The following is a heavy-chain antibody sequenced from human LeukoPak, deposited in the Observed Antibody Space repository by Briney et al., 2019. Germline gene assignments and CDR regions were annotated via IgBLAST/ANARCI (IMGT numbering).Heavy chain of an antibody. CDR1: GFTFSSHG. J-gene: IGHJ5*02. CDR3: AKDHFVLMVYAIGPFDP. Sequence: GGSLRLSCAASGFTFSSHGMHWVRQAPGKGLEWVAVISYDGSNKYYADSVKGRFTNSRDNSKNTLYLQMNSLRAEDTAVYYCAKDHFVLMVYAIGPFDPWGQGTLVTVSS. CDR2: ISYDGSNK. D-gene: IGHD2-8*01. V-gene: IGHV3-30*18.